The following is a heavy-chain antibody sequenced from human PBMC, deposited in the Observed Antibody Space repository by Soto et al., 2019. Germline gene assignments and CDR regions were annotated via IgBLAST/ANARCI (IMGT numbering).Heavy chain of an antibody. CDR1: GGTFSSYA. V-gene: IGHV1-69*13. CDR2: IIPIFGTA. Sequence: SVKVSCKASGGTFSSYAISWVRQAPGQGLEWMGGIIPIFGTANYAQKFQGRVTITADESTSTAYMELSSLRSEDTAVYYCAREGVTMVRGVYYFEYWGQGTLVTVSS. CDR3: AREGVTMVRGVYYFEY. J-gene: IGHJ4*02. D-gene: IGHD3-10*01.